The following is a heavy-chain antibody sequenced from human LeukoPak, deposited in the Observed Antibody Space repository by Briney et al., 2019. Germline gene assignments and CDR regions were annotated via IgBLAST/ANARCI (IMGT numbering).Heavy chain of an antibody. Sequence: QTGGSLRLSCAASGFTFSSYAMTWVRQAPGKGLEWVSGISGSGDSTLYADSVKGRFTISRDNSKNTLYLQMNSLRAEDTAVYYCAKGSAVADIYFDYWGQGTLVTVSS. D-gene: IGHD6-19*01. CDR1: GFTFSSYA. J-gene: IGHJ4*02. CDR3: AKGSAVADIYFDY. CDR2: ISGSGDST. V-gene: IGHV3-23*01.